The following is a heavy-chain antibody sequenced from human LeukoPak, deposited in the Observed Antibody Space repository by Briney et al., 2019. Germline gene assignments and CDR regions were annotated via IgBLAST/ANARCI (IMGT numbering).Heavy chain of an antibody. J-gene: IGHJ4*02. D-gene: IGHD1-1*01. CDR3: ARDLIQLELYYFDY. Sequence: ASVTVSCTASGYTFAGYYMHWVRQAPGQGLEWMGWINPNSGGTNYAQKFQGRVTMTRDTSISTAYMELSRLRSDDTAVYYCARDLIQLELYYFDYWGQGTLVTVSS. V-gene: IGHV1-2*02. CDR1: GYTFAGYY. CDR2: INPNSGGT.